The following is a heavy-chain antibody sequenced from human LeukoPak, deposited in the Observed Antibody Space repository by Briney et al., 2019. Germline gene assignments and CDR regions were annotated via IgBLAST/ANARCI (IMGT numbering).Heavy chain of an antibody. CDR3: ARDLSSSSDD. CDR2: IHYTGST. D-gene: IGHD6-6*01. Sequence: SETLSLTCTVSGDSTSNFYCNWIRQPPGKGLEWIGFIHYTGSTNYNPSLKSRVTMSVDTSKNQFSLKLNSVTAADTALYYCARDLSSSSDDWGQGTLVTVSS. CDR1: GDSTSNFY. V-gene: IGHV4-59*01. J-gene: IGHJ4*02.